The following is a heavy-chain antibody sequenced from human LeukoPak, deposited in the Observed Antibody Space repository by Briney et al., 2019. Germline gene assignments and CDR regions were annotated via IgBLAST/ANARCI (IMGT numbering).Heavy chain of an antibody. CDR1: GYTFTSYG. J-gene: IGHJ4*02. CDR2: ISTYNGNT. D-gene: IGHD4-23*01. Sequence: ASVKVSCKASGYTFTSYGINWVRQAPGQGLEWMGWISTYNGNTNYAQKFQGRVTITADKSTSTAYMELSSLRSEDTAVYYCARNYGGPPGVDYWGQGTLVTVSS. V-gene: IGHV1-18*01. CDR3: ARNYGGPPGVDY.